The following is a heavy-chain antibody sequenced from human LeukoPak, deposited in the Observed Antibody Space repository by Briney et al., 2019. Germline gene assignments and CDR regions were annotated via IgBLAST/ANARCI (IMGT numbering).Heavy chain of an antibody. CDR3: AKGAVTKYYYDSSGYWHDAFDI. CDR2: IFYSGST. CDR1: NGSISSNKYH. J-gene: IGHJ3*02. Sequence: PSETLSLTCTVSNGSISSNKYHWGWAWIRQPPRKGLEYIGTIFYSGSTYSNPSLKGRVTLSVDTSKNQFSLKLTSVTAADTAVYYCAKGAVTKYYYDSSGYWHDAFDIWGQGTMVTVSS. D-gene: IGHD3-22*01. V-gene: IGHV4-39*07.